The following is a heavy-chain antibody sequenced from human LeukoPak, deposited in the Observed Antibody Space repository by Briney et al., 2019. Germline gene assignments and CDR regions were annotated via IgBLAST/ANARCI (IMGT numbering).Heavy chain of an antibody. V-gene: IGHV3-15*01. CDR3: TTLSGWSELDY. D-gene: IGHD6-19*01. J-gene: IGHJ4*02. CDR1: GFTFSNAG. Sequence: PGGSLRLSCAASGFTFSNAGMSWIRQAPGKGLEWVGRIKSKTDGGTTDYAAPVKGRFTISRDDSKNTLYLQMNSLKTEDTAVYYCTTLSGWSELDYWGQGTLVTVSS. CDR2: IKSKTDGGTT.